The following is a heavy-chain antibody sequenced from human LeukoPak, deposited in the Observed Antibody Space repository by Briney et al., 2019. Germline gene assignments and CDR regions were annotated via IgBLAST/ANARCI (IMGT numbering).Heavy chain of an antibody. J-gene: IGHJ4*02. CDR2: INIDESST. Sequence: GGSLRPSCAASGFIFSNYWMHWVRQAPGKGLVWVSRINIDESSTTYADSVKGRFTISRDNAKNTLYLQTNSLRAEDTALYYCARGPYYGDYEYFDYWGQGTLVTVSS. D-gene: IGHD4-17*01. V-gene: IGHV3-74*01. CDR3: ARGPYYGDYEYFDY. CDR1: GFIFSNYW.